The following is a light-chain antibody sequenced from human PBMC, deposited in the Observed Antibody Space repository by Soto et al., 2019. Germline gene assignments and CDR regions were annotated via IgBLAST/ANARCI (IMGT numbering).Light chain of an antibody. Sequence: DIQMTQSPSSVSASVGDRVTMTCRASQGINSWLAWYQQKPGKAPKLLIYAASNLQSGVPSRFSGSGSGTDFTLTISSLQPEDCANYYCKQANSFPWTFGQGTKVDIK. J-gene: IGKJ1*01. V-gene: IGKV1-12*01. CDR1: QGINSW. CDR3: KQANSFPWT. CDR2: AAS.